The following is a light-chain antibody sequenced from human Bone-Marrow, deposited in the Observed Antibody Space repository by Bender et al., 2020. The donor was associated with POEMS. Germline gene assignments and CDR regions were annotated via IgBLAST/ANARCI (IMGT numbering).Light chain of an antibody. CDR3: ASWDDSLNAAI. J-gene: IGLJ2*01. Sequence: QSVLTQPPSASGTPWQSVIISCSGTDSNFGGNNVNWYQHLPGTAPRLVVYSNYQRPSGVPDRFSAFTAGTLASLAISGLRSEDEADYYCASWDDSLNAAIFGGETRLTVL. V-gene: IGLV1-44*01. CDR1: DSNFGGNN. CDR2: SNY.